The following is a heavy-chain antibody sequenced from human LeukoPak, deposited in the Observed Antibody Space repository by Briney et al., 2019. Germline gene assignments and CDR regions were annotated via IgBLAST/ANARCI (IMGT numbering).Heavy chain of an antibody. CDR3: ARTDMPAREGTYFDY. D-gene: IGHD6-6*01. V-gene: IGHV5-51*01. CDR2: IYPGDSDT. Sequence: GESLKIACNGSGYNFISYSICWVRHMPRQGMGWMWIIYPGDSDTRYSPSFQGQVTISDDKSISTAYLQWSSLKASDTAIYYCARTDMPAREGTYFDYWGQGTLVTVSS. J-gene: IGHJ4*02. CDR1: GYNFISYS.